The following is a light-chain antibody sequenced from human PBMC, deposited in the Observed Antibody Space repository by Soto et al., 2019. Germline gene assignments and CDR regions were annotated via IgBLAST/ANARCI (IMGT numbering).Light chain of an antibody. Sequence: QSVLTQPASVSGSPGQSITISCTGTSSDVGGYNYVSWYQQHPGKAPKLMIYDVSNRPSGVSNRFSGSKSCNTASLTISGLQAEDESDYSCSSYTSTSSLYVFRTGTKVPVL. J-gene: IGLJ1*01. V-gene: IGLV2-14*01. CDR2: DVS. CDR3: SSYTSTSSLYV. CDR1: SSDVGGYNY.